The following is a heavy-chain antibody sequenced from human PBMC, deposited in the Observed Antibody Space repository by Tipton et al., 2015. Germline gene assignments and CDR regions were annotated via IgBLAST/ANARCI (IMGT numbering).Heavy chain of an antibody. J-gene: IGHJ4*02. CDR2: ISHSGST. CDR3: ARVPTTVTTYFDY. D-gene: IGHD4-17*01. Sequence: TLSLTCAVSAYSISTDYYWVWIRQPPGKGLEWIGTISHSGSTYYTPPLKSRVTISVDTSKNQFSLKLSSVTAADTAVYYCARVPTTVTTYFDYWGQGTLVTVSS. CDR1: AYSISTDYY. V-gene: IGHV4-38-2*01.